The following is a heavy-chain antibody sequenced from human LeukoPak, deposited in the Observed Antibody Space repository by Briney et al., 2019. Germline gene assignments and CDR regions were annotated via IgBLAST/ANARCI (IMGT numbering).Heavy chain of an antibody. V-gene: IGHV3-11*01. CDR1: GFTFSDYY. CDR3: ARDRDYSKGNWFDP. J-gene: IGHJ5*02. CDR2: ISSSGSTI. Sequence: PGGSLRLSCAASGFTFSDYYMSWIRQAPGKGLEWVSYISSSGSTIYYADYVKGRFTISRDNAKNSLYLQMNSLRAEDTAVYSCARDRDYSKGNWFDPWGQGTLVTVSS. D-gene: IGHD4-11*01.